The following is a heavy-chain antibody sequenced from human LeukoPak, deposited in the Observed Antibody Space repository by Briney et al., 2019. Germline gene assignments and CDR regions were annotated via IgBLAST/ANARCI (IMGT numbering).Heavy chain of an antibody. CDR2: IYYSGST. V-gene: IGHV4-59*01. Sequence: TSETLSLTCTVSGGSISSYYWSWIRQPPGKGLEWIGYIYYSGSTNYNPSLESRVTISVDTSKNQFSLKLSSVTAADTAVYYCARDKLYYYDSSGPAFDIWGQGTMVTVSS. J-gene: IGHJ3*02. CDR1: GGSISSYY. D-gene: IGHD3-22*01. CDR3: ARDKLYYYDSSGPAFDI.